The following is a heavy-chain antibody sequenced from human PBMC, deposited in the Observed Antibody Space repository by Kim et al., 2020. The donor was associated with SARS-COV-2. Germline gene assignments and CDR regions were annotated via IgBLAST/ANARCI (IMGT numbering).Heavy chain of an antibody. Sequence: SETLSLTCAVYGGSFSGYYWSWIRQPPGKGLEWIGEINHSGSTNYNPSLKSRVTISVDTSKNQFSLKLSSVTAADTAVYYCARVFLPGATKWFDPWGQGTLVTVSS. D-gene: IGHD1-26*01. J-gene: IGHJ5*02. CDR2: INHSGST. CDR1: GGSFSGYY. CDR3: ARVFLPGATKWFDP. V-gene: IGHV4-34*01.